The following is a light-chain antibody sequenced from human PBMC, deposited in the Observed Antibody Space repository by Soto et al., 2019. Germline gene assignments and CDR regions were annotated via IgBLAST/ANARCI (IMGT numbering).Light chain of an antibody. CDR2: SAS. J-gene: IGKJ3*01. V-gene: IGKV1-12*01. Sequence: DIQMTQSPSFVSASVGDRVTITCRANQSVTTWLAWYQQRPGKAPRLLIHSASSLRSGVPSRFSGSGSGAEFTLTIGSLHPEDEATYFCQQASYFPFTFGPGTTVAI. CDR3: QQASYFPFT. CDR1: QSVTTW.